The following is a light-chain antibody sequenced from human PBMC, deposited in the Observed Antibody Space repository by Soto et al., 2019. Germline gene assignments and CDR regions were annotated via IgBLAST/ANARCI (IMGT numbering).Light chain of an antibody. J-gene: IGLJ3*02. Sequence: QSVLTQPPSASGTPGQRVTMSCSGSSSNIGSNTVNLYQQFPGTAPKLLIYRNNQRPSGVPARFSVSNSGTSAPLAISGLQSVDEAVYCCAACDDSLNGWVFGGGTKLTVL. V-gene: IGLV1-44*01. CDR3: AACDDSLNGWV. CDR1: SSNIGSNT. CDR2: RNN.